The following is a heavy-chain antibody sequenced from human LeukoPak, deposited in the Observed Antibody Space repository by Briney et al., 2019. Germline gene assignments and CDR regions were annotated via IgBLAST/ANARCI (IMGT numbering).Heavy chain of an antibody. V-gene: IGHV3-53*01. D-gene: IGHD4-23*01. CDR2: IYSGGST. CDR3: ARDSRYMHYGSIYYYYGMDV. Sequence: PGGSLRLSCAASGFTVSSNYMSWVRQAPGKGLEWVSVIYSGGSTYYADSVKGRFTISRDNSKNTLYLQMNSLRAEDTAVYYCARDSRYMHYGSIYYYYGMDVWGQGTTVTVSS. J-gene: IGHJ6*02. CDR1: GFTVSSNY.